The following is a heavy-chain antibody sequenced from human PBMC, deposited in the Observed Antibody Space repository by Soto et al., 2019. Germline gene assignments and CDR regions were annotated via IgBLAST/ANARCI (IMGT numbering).Heavy chain of an antibody. J-gene: IGHJ4*01. CDR1: GFTFSTYG. CDR2: IWHDGGNK. CDR3: ARWTTAAAGIYFFDS. Sequence: GGSLRLSCIASGFTFSTYGMHWVRQAPGKGLEWVAIIWHDGGNKYYAESVKGRFTISRDNSKNVVFLQMNSLRAEDTAVYFCARWTTAAAGIYFFDSWGQGTLVTVSS. V-gene: IGHV3-33*01. D-gene: IGHD6-13*01.